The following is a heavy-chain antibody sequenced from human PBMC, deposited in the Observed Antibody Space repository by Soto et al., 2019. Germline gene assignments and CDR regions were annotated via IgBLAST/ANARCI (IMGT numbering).Heavy chain of an antibody. CDR1: GGSISGYF. CDR2: ISHSGIT. V-gene: IGHV4-59*01. Sequence: SETLSLTCTVSGGSISGYFWTWIRQPPGKGLEWIGYISHSGITNYNSSLKSRVTMSVDTSKNQFSLRVSSLTAADTAVYYCARKEYYFDYWGQGILVTVSS. CDR3: ARKEYYFDY. D-gene: IGHD3-10*01. J-gene: IGHJ4*02.